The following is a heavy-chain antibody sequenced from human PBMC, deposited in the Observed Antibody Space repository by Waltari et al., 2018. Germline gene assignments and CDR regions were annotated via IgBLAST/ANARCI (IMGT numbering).Heavy chain of an antibody. CDR2: SYYSGSN. CDR1: GGSISSSTDY. V-gene: IGHV4-39*01. J-gene: IGHJ3*02. Sequence: QMQLQESGPGLVKPSEPLSLTCTVSGGSISSSTDYWGWIRQPPGKGLGWIGNSYYSGSNYYKPSLQRPLTLSVDTAKNQFSLNLRSVTGADTAVYYCARLPISLGVGSVFDILGQGTMVTVSS. D-gene: IGHD2-15*01. CDR3: ARLPISLGVGSVFDI.